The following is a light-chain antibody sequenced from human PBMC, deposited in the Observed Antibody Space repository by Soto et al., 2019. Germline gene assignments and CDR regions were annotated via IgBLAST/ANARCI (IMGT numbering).Light chain of an antibody. V-gene: IGKV1-5*01. CDR2: DVS. CDR3: QQYNGYSRT. Sequence: DIQMTQSPSTLSASVGDRVTITCLASQSIGDSLAWYQQKPGKAPYLLISDVSSLERGVPSRFSGSGSGTEFTLTISSMQPDDFATFYCQQYNGYSRTFGQGTKGDI. CDR1: QSIGDS. J-gene: IGKJ1*01.